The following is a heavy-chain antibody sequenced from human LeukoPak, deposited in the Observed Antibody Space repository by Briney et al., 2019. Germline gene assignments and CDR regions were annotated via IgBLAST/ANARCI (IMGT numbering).Heavy chain of an antibody. CDR3: AKTGTPWYYFDY. Sequence: PGGSLRLSCATSGFTFSSYAMSSVRQAPGKGLEWVSAISGSGGSTYYADSVKGRFTISRDNSKNTLYLQMNSLRAEDTAVYYCAKTGTPWYYFDYWGQGTLVTVSS. D-gene: IGHD6-13*01. J-gene: IGHJ4*02. CDR1: GFTFSSYA. V-gene: IGHV3-23*01. CDR2: ISGSGGST.